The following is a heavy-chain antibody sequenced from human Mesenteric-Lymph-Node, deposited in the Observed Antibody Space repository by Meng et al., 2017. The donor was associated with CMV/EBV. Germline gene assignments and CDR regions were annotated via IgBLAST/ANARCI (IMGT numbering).Heavy chain of an antibody. J-gene: IGHJ5*02. Sequence: LTGAASGFIVSNNYMSWVRQAPGKGLEWVSVIFSDGSTYYTDSVKGRFTTSRDNARNTVYLQMNYLRVGDTAVYYCAREPDYGEGFDPWGQGTLVTAPQ. CDR1: GFIVSNNY. V-gene: IGHV3-53*01. CDR3: AREPDYGEGFDP. CDR2: IFSDGST. D-gene: IGHD4-17*01.